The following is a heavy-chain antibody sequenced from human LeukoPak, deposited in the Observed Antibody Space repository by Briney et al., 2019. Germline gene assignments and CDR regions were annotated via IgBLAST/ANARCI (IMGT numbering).Heavy chain of an antibody. CDR3: ARETKVDIVATIPYFDY. V-gene: IGHV1-46*01. CDR2: INPSGGST. D-gene: IGHD5-12*01. J-gene: IGHJ4*02. Sequence: ASVKVSCKASGYTFTSYDINWVRQATGQGLEWMGIINPSGGSTSYAQKFQGRVTMTRDMSTSTVYMELSSLRSEDTAVYYCARETKVDIVATIPYFDYWGQGTLVTVSS. CDR1: GYTFTSYD.